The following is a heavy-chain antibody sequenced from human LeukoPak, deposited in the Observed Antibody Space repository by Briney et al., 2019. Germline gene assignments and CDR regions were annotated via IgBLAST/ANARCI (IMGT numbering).Heavy chain of an antibody. Sequence: SGPALVNPTETLTLTCTCSGFSLSTSGMCVSWIRQPPAKALEWLARIDWDDDKYYSTSLKTRLTISKDTSKNQVVLTMTNMDPVDTATYYCARKRREWIDYGGQGTLVTVSS. CDR2: IDWDDDK. CDR1: GFSLSTSGMC. V-gene: IGHV2-70*11. J-gene: IGHJ4*02. D-gene: IGHD2-8*01. CDR3: ARKRREWIDY.